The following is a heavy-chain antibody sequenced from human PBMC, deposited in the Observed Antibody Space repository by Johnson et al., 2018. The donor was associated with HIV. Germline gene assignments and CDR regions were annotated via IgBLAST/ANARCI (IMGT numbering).Heavy chain of an antibody. Sequence: QVQLVESGGGVVQPGRSLRVSCAASGFSFGSYGMHWVRQAPGKGLEWVAIIRYDGSNKYYADSVKGRFTISRDNSKNTLYLQMNSLRAEDTAVYYCAKDQWEQTLNAFDIWGQGTMVTVSS. V-gene: IGHV3-30*02. CDR1: GFSFGSYG. J-gene: IGHJ3*02. D-gene: IGHD1-26*01. CDR2: IRYDGSNK. CDR3: AKDQWEQTLNAFDI.